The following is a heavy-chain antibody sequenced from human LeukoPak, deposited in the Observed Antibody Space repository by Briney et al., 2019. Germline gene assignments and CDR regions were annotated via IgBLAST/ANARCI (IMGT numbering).Heavy chain of an antibody. CDR3: ARVRVTDYYFDY. CDR1: GFTFSSYS. D-gene: IGHD4-23*01. Sequence: PGGSLRLSCAASGFTFSSYSMNWVRQAPGKGLEWVSSISSSSSYIYYADSVKGRFTISRDNAKNSLYLQMNSPRAEDTALYHCARVRVTDYYFDYWGQGTLVTVSS. V-gene: IGHV3-21*04. J-gene: IGHJ4*02. CDR2: ISSSSSYI.